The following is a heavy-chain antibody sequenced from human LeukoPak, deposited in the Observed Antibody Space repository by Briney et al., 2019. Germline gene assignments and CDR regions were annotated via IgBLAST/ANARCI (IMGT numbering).Heavy chain of an antibody. J-gene: IGHJ6*03. D-gene: IGHD3-22*01. CDR1: GGTFSGYY. V-gene: IGHV4-34*01. CDR3: ARGRQDVTMIVVVMSAVSYYLDV. Sequence: PSETLTLTCAVCGGTFSGYYWTWIRQTPEKGLEGIGEMNSSGSTNYNPSLKSRVTISVDTSTNQFSLELSSVTAADTAVYYCARGRQDVTMIVVVMSAVSYYLDVWGKGTTVAVS. CDR2: MNSSGST.